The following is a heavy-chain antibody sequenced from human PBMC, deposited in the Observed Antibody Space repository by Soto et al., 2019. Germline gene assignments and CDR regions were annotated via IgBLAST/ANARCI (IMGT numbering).Heavy chain of an antibody. V-gene: IGHV2-5*02. Sequence: QINLIESGPTLVNPTQTLTLTCTFSGFSLSTSGAAVGWVRQPPGRALEWLALIYWDGDKHYNPSLGNRLTITKDTSMNQVVITLTNVDPADTAKYYCAHRATMTIFGLIIDNGIWFDPWGQGTRVIVSS. CDR3: AHRATMTIFGLIIDNGIWFDP. CDR1: GFSLSTSGAA. CDR2: IYWDGDK. D-gene: IGHD3-3*01. J-gene: IGHJ5*02.